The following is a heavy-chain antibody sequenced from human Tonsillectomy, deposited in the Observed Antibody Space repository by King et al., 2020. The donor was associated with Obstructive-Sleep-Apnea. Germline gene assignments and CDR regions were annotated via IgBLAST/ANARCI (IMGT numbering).Heavy chain of an antibody. CDR3: AKDYRKYFQH. CDR1: GFTFSSYG. V-gene: IGHV3-30*18. D-gene: IGHD1-26*01. CDR2: ISDDGSNK. J-gene: IGHJ1*01. Sequence: VQLVESRGGVVQPGRSLRLSCAASGFTFSSYGMHWGRRAPGKGREWVAVISDDGSNKYYADSVKGRFTISRDNSKNTLYLQMNSLRAEDTAVYYCAKDYRKYFQHWGQGTLVTVSS.